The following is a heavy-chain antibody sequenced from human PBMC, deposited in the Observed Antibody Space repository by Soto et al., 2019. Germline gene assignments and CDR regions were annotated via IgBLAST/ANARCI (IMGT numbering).Heavy chain of an antibody. D-gene: IGHD3-22*01. V-gene: IGHV4-30-4*01. CDR2: IYYSGST. J-gene: IGHJ4*02. CDR3: ARNIGGPYDRSGYYSDY. CDR1: GGSISSGDYY. Sequence: SETLSLTCTVSGGSISSGDYYWSWIRQPPGKGLEWIGYIYYSGSTYYNPSLKSRVTIAVDTSKNQFSLKLSSVTAADTAVYYCARNIGGPYDRSGYYSDYWGQGTLVTVSS.